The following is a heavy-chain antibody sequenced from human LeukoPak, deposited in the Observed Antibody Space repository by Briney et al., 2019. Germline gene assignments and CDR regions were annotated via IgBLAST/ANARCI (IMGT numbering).Heavy chain of an antibody. CDR2: MNPNSGNT. V-gene: IGHV1-8*01. CDR3: ARGPNKSDGGNSGSAWFDP. D-gene: IGHD4-23*01. Sequence: ASVKVSCKASGYTFTTYDINGVRQATGQGLEWMGWMNPNSGNTGYAQKFQGRVTMTRNTSISTAYMELSSLRSEDTAVYYCARGPNKSDGGNSGSAWFDPWGQGTLVTVSS. J-gene: IGHJ5*02. CDR1: GYTFTTYD.